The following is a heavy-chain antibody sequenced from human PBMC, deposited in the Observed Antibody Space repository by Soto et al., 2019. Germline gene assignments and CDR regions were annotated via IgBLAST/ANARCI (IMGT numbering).Heavy chain of an antibody. D-gene: IGHD6-19*01. V-gene: IGHV1-3*01. Sequence: ASAKVSCKASGYTFTCYAMHWVRQAPGQRLAWMGWINAGNGNTKYSQKFQGRVTITRDTSASTAYMELSSLRSEDTAVYYCARFNLAGRPNSRTSPQSESGMDVWGQGTTVTVSS. CDR2: INAGNGNT. J-gene: IGHJ6*02. CDR1: GYTFTCYA. CDR3: ARFNLAGRPNSRTSPQSESGMDV.